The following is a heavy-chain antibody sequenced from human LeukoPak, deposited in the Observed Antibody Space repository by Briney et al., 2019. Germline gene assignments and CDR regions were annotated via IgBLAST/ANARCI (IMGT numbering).Heavy chain of an antibody. CDR1: GYTFTGYY. Sequence: VASVKVSCKASGYTFTGYYMHWVRQAPGQGLEWMGWISTNNGNTKYAQKVQGRVSMTTDTSTSTAYMELSSLRSDDTAVYYCAREKAYCGGDCPSDYWGQGTLVTVSS. V-gene: IGHV1-18*04. CDR2: ISTNNGNT. D-gene: IGHD2-21*02. CDR3: AREKAYCGGDCPSDY. J-gene: IGHJ4*02.